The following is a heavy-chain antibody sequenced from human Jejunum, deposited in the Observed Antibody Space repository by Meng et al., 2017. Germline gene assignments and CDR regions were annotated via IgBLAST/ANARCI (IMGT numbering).Heavy chain of an antibody. J-gene: IGHJ4*02. D-gene: IGHD1-26*01. CDR3: ARHEVDFDN. CDR2: FTRGGTT. V-gene: IGHV4-34*02. CDR1: GGSISGYF. Sequence: QVKLKEWGAGLLKPSETLSPTCAVYGGSISGYFWSWIRQAPGEGLEWVGEFTRGGTTNYNPSLKSRVTISADTSKNQFSLTLSSVSAADTAVYYCARHEVDFDNWGQGTLVTVSS.